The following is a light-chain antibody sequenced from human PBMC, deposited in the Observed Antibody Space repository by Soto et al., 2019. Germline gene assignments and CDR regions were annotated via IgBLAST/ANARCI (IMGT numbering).Light chain of an antibody. J-gene: IGKJ1*01. V-gene: IGKV2-30*01. CDR1: QSLVYRDGNTY. Sequence: DVVMTQSPLSLPVTLGQPASISCRSSQSLVYRDGNTYLNWLQQRPGQSPRRLINKVSKRDSGVPDRFSGSGSGTDFTLKISRVEAEDVGVYYCMQGTHWPRTFGQGTKVEIK. CDR3: MQGTHWPRT. CDR2: KVS.